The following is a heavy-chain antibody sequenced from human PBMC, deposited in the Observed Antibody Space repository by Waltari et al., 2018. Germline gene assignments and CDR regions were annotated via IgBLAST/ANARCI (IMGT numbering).Heavy chain of an antibody. CDR1: GFGFKAAW. CDR3: TTLDALWGG. Sequence: EVKMLASGGGAMTHGDSLRLSCVAPGFGFKAAWLTWVRRAPGKGLGWVGRIKSQRGGATTDFAASVRGRFSISRDDSQNMVFLQMNSLRTEDTALYYCTTLDALWGGWGHGTLVTVSS. V-gene: IGHV3-15*01. J-gene: IGHJ4*01. CDR2: IKSQRGGATT. D-gene: IGHD7-27*01.